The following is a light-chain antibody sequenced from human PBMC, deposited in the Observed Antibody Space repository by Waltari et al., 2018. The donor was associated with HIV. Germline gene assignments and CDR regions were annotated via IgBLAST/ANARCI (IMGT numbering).Light chain of an antibody. CDR1: NIGGKS. V-gene: IGLV3-21*04. CDR3: HVCDSRSDVV. CDR2: DDR. J-gene: IGLJ3*02. Sequence: SYVLTQPPSVAVAPGMTATITCGGDNIGGKSVHWYQQKPGQAPVVVIYDDRVRPSECPERFSASNSRNTATRTSSGVEVGDEADYSCHVCDSRSDVVFGGGTKLTVL.